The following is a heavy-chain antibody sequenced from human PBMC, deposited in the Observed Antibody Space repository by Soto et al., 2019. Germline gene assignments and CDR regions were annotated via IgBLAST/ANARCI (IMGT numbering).Heavy chain of an antibody. CDR1: GFTFRSYT. CDR2: ISASGGRP. CDR3: TTDSYSSVVVVRFDY. V-gene: IGHV3-23*01. J-gene: IGHJ4*02. Sequence: PGGSLRLSCAASGFTFRSYTMSWVRQAPGKGLEWISTISASGGRPSYADSVQGRFIISRDNPMNTVYLQMSSLRAEDTGIYYCTTDSYSSVVVVRFDYWGQGTVVTVSS. D-gene: IGHD2-15*01.